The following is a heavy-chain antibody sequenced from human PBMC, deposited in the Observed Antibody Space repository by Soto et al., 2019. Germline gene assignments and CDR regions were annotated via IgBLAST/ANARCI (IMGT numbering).Heavy chain of an antibody. CDR1: GFTFTTSA. V-gene: IGHV1-58*01. J-gene: IGHJ2*01. CDR3: AAVHRWLLGDWYFDL. Sequence: QMQPVQSGPEVKKPGTSVKVSCKASGFTFTTSAVLWMRQARGQRLEWIGWIVVDSGDTNYAQKFQERVTITRDMSASTVYMELSTLRSEDTAVYYCAAVHRWLLGDWYFDLWGRGTLITVSS. CDR2: IVVDSGDT. D-gene: IGHD3-22*01.